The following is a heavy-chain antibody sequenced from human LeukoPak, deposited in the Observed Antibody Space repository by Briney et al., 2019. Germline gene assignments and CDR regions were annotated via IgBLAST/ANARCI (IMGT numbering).Heavy chain of an antibody. CDR3: ARDRVYDSSGYYYVGY. CDR2: IYTSGST. Sequence: PSQTLSLTCTVSGGSISSGSYYWNWIRQPAGKGLEWIGRIYTSGSTNYNPSLKSRVTMSVDTSKNQFSLKLSSVTAADTAVYYCARDRVYDSSGYYYVGYWGQGTLVTVSS. J-gene: IGHJ4*02. V-gene: IGHV4-61*02. D-gene: IGHD3-22*01. CDR1: GGSISSGSYY.